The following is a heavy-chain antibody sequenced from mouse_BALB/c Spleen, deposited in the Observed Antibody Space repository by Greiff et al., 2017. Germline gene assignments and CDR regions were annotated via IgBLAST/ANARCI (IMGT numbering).Heavy chain of an antibody. V-gene: IGHV5-6-4*01. D-gene: IGHD2-3*01. J-gene: IGHJ4*01. CDR1: GFTFSSYT. Sequence: EVKLMESGGGLVKPGGSLKLSCAASGFTFSSYTMSWVRQTPEKRLEWVATISSGGSYTYYPDSVKGRFTISRDNAKNTLYLQMSSLKSEDTAMYYCTRDRDGYYPSYAMDYWGQGTSVTVSS. CDR2: ISSGGSYT. CDR3: TRDRDGYYPSYAMDY.